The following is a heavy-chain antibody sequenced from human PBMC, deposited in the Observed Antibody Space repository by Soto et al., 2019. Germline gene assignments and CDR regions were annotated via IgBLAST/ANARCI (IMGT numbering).Heavy chain of an antibody. J-gene: IGHJ4*02. CDR3: AKSLSTSWYSFDY. CDR1: GFTFRSYA. V-gene: IGHV3-23*01. CDR2: ISGSAGST. Sequence: GGSLRLSCAASGFTFRSYAMSWVRQAPGKGLEWVSGISGSAGSTYHADSVKGRFTISRDNSKNTLYLQMNSLRAEDTAVYYCAKSLSTSWYSFDYWGQGTLVTVSS. D-gene: IGHD6-13*01.